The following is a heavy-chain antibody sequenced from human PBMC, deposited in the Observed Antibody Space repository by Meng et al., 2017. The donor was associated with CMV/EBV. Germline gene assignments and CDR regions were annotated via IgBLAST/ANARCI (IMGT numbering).Heavy chain of an antibody. CDR3: AKASDFWSGYYDNWFDP. CDR1: FTFSSYA. D-gene: IGHD3-3*01. CDR2: ISGSGGST. Sequence: FTFSSYAMSWVRQAPGKGLEWVSAISGSGGSTYYVDSVKGRFTISRDNSKNTLYLQMNSLRAEDTAVYYCAKASDFWSGYYDNWFDPWGQGTLVTVSS. V-gene: IGHV3-23*01. J-gene: IGHJ5*02.